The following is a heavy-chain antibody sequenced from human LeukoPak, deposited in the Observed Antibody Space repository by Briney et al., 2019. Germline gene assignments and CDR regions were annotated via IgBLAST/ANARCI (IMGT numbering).Heavy chain of an antibody. V-gene: IGHV3-7*01. D-gene: IGHD2-21*02. CDR3: ARDTYGGGGDSYFDY. J-gene: IGHJ4*02. Sequence: GGSLRLSCAASGFTFSSYWMSWVRQAPGKGLEWLANIKQDGSEKYYVDSVKGRFTISRDNAKNSLYLQMNSLRAEDTAVYYCARDTYGGGGDSYFDYWGQGTLVTVSS. CDR1: GFTFSSYW. CDR2: IKQDGSEK.